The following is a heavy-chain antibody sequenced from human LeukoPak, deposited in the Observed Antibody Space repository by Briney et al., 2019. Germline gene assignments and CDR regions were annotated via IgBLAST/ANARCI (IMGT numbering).Heavy chain of an antibody. CDR2: ISGSGGST. V-gene: IGHV3-23*01. D-gene: IGHD3-3*01. CDR1: GFTFSSYA. CDR3: AKASPGYYDFWSGYDY. J-gene: IGHJ4*02. Sequence: GRSLRLSCAASGFTFSSYAMSWVRQAPGKGLEWVSAISGSGGSTYYADSVKGRFTISRDNSKNTLYLQMNSLRAEDTAVYYCAKASPGYYDFWSGYDYWGQGTLVTVSS.